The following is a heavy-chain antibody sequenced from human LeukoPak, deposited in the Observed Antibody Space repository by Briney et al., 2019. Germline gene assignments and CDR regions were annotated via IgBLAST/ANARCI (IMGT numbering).Heavy chain of an antibody. D-gene: IGHD6-13*01. J-gene: IGHJ4*02. CDR1: GGTISSYY. CDR3: ARWYSSSWYGEYFDY. Sequence: PSETLSLTCTVSGGTISSYYWSWIRQPPGKGLEWIGYIYYSGSTNYNPSLKSRVTISVDTSKNQLSLKLSSVTAADTAVYYCARWYSSSWYGEYFDYWGQGTLVTVSS. CDR2: IYYSGST. V-gene: IGHV4-59*01.